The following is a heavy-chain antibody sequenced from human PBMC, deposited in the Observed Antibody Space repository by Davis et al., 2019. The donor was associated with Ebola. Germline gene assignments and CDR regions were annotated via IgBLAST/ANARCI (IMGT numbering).Heavy chain of an antibody. J-gene: IGHJ6*02. CDR3: AREGFRSSSWGYYYYYGMDV. CDR1: GYTFTSYG. V-gene: IGHV1-18*01. Sequence: ASVKVSCKASGYTFTSYGISWVRQAPGQGLEWMGWISAYNGNTNYAQKLQGRVTMTTDTSTNTAYMELRSLRSDDTAVYYCAREGFRSSSWGYYYYYGMDVWGQGTTVTVSS. D-gene: IGHD6-13*01. CDR2: ISAYNGNT.